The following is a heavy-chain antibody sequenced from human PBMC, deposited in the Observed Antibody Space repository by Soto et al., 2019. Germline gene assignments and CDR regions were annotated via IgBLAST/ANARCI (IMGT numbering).Heavy chain of an antibody. J-gene: IGHJ4*02. Sequence: QLQLQESGPGLVKPSETLSLTCTVSGASISSNSFHWGWIRQPPGKGMEWIATIYYDGSTYYNPSLKGRVTITADTSKNQFSLNLTSVTAADTAMYHCARRVGATPPRDWGQGTLVIVSS. CDR3: ARRVGATPPRD. CDR1: GASISSNSFH. CDR2: IYYDGST. D-gene: IGHD1-26*01. V-gene: IGHV4-39*01.